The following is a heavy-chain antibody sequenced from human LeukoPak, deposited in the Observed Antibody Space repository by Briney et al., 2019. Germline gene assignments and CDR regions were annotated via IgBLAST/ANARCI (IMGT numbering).Heavy chain of an antibody. CDR3: ARDYHGSGSLTTFDS. CDR1: GYTFTSFF. CDR2: INPRGGSA. Sequence: GASVTVSCTASGYTFTSFFMHWVRQAPGQGLEWMGIINPRGGSATSAQRFQGRLTVTRGTSTSTVYMELSSLTSEDTAVYYCARDYHGSGSLTTFDSWGQGTLVTVSS. V-gene: IGHV1-46*01. D-gene: IGHD3-10*01. J-gene: IGHJ4*02.